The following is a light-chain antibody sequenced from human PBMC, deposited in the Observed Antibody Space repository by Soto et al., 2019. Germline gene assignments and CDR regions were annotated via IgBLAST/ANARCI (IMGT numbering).Light chain of an antibody. V-gene: IGKV1-39*01. CDR1: ENVDRY. CDR2: AAS. Sequence: DIQVTQSPSSLSSSVGDRVTITCRASENVDRYVNWYQQIPGKAPSPLISAASTLQSGVPSRFRGSGSVTSFTLTIDSLQPEDFAVYYCQQTYSTPPTFGQGTKVDIK. J-gene: IGKJ1*01. CDR3: QQTYSTPPT.